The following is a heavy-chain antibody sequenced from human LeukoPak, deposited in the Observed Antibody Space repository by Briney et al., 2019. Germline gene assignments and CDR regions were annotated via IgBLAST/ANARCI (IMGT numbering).Heavy chain of an antibody. D-gene: IGHD2-15*01. CDR2: IIPIFGTA. CDR3: ARGPLGYCSGGSCPEASYFDY. CDR1: GGTFSSYA. V-gene: IGHV1-69*01. Sequence: SVKVSCKASGGTFSSYAISRVRQAPGQGLEWMGGIIPIFGTANYAQKFQGRVTITADGSTSTAYMELSSLRSEDTAVYYCARGPLGYCSGGSCPEASYFDYWGQGTLVTVSS. J-gene: IGHJ4*02.